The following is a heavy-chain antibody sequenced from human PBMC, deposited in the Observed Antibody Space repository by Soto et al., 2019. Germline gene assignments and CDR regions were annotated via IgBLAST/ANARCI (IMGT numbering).Heavy chain of an antibody. J-gene: IGHJ6*02. Sequence: PGGSLRLSCGGSGFSFRSYGMHWVRQAPGKGLEWVAVMSHDESNTYYAASVKGRFTVSRDNSKNTLFLQMNSLRPEDTALYYCAKDXVRYGSGRLSFYYALDVWGQGTTVTVSS. D-gene: IGHD3-10*01. CDR1: GFSFRSYG. CDR3: AKDXVRYGSGRLSFYYALDV. CDR2: MSHDESNT. V-gene: IGHV3-30*18.